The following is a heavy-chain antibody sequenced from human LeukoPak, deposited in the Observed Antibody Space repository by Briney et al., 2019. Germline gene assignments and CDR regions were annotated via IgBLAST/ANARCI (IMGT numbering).Heavy chain of an antibody. Sequence: GGSLRPSCAASGFTFSSYAMSWVGQAPGKGLEWVSAISGSGGSTYYADSVKGGFTISRDNSKNTLYLQMNSLRAEDTAVYYCAKYFSPGIAVAGTEPFDYWGQGTLVTVSS. J-gene: IGHJ4*02. V-gene: IGHV3-23*01. CDR2: ISGSGGST. CDR3: AKYFSPGIAVAGTEPFDY. CDR1: GFTFSSYA. D-gene: IGHD6-19*01.